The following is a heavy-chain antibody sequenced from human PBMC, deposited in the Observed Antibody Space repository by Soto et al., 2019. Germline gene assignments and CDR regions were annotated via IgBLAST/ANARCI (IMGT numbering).Heavy chain of an antibody. V-gene: IGHV4-34*01. D-gene: IGHD2-15*01. J-gene: IGHJ4*02. CDR2: INHSGST. Sequence: SETLSLTCAVYGGSFSGYYWSWIRQPPGKGLEWIGEINHSGSTNYNPSLKSRVTISVDTSKNQFSLKLSSVTAADTAVYYCERSTRRYCSGGSCRNYFDYWGQGTLVTVS. CDR1: GGSFSGYY. CDR3: ERSTRRYCSGGSCRNYFDY.